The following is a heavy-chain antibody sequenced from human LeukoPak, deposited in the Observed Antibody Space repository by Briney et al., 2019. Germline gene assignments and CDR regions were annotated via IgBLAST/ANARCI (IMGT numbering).Heavy chain of an antibody. D-gene: IGHD2-21*02. Sequence: ASVKVSCKASGYTFTSYYMHWVRQAPGQGLEWMGIINPSGGNTNHAQKFQGRVTMTGDTSTSTVYMELSSLRFEDTAVYYCARGSAPHCGGDCYSEGDFDYWGQGTLVTVSS. J-gene: IGHJ4*02. CDR2: INPSGGNT. V-gene: IGHV1-46*01. CDR1: GYTFTSYY. CDR3: ARGSAPHCGGDCYSEGDFDY.